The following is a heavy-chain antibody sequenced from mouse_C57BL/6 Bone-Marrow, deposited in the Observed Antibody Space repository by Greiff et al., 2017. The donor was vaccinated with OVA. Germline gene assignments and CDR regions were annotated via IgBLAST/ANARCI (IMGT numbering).Heavy chain of an antibody. Sequence: QVQLQQPGAELVKPGASVKMSCKASGYTFTSYWITWVKQRPGQGLEWIGDIYPGSGSTNYNEKFKSKATLTVDTSSSTAYMQLSSLTSEDSAVYYCVSIYYYGSSYDYYAMEYWGQGTSVTVSA. V-gene: IGHV1-55*01. D-gene: IGHD1-1*01. CDR3: VSIYYYGSSYDYYAMEY. J-gene: IGHJ4*01. CDR1: GYTFTSYW. CDR2: IYPGSGST.